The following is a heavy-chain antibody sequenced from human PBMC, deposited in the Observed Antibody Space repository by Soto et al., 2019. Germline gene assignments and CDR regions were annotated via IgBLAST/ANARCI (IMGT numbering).Heavy chain of an antibody. D-gene: IGHD3-22*01. V-gene: IGHV3-21*01. CDR3: ARFFYDSSGYIDY. CDR1: GFTFSSYV. J-gene: IGHJ4*02. Sequence: PGGSLRLSCAASGFTFSSYVMNWVRQAPGKGLEWVASISSSSNYKYYADSVKGRFTISRDNAKNSLYLQMNSLRAEDTAVYYCARFFYDSSGYIDYWGQGTLVT. CDR2: ISSSSNYK.